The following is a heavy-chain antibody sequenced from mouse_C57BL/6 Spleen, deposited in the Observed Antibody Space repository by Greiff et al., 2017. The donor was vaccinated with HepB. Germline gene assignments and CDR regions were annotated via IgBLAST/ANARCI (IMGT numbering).Heavy chain of an antibody. Sequence: HVQLQQSGAELARPGASVKMSCKASGYTFTSYTMHWVKQRPGQGLEWIGYINPSSGYTKYNQKFKDKATLTADKSSSTAYMQLSSLTSEDSAVYYCARYGNYRYFDYWGQGTTLTVSS. V-gene: IGHV1-4*01. D-gene: IGHD2-1*01. J-gene: IGHJ2*01. CDR3: ARYGNYRYFDY. CDR2: INPSSGYT. CDR1: GYTFTSYT.